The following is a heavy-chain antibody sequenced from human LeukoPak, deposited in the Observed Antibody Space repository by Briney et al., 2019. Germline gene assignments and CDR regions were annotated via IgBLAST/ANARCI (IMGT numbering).Heavy chain of an antibody. CDR1: GFTFSSYA. CDR2: IKSKSDGGTI. Sequence: PGGSLRLSCAASGFTFSSYAMSWVRQAPGKGLEWVGRIKSKSDGGTIDYAAPVKGRFTISRDDSRNTLYLQMNSLKTEDTAVYYCTTRRQDGWWGQGTLVTVSS. D-gene: IGHD2-15*01. V-gene: IGHV3-15*01. CDR3: TTRRQDGW. J-gene: IGHJ4*02.